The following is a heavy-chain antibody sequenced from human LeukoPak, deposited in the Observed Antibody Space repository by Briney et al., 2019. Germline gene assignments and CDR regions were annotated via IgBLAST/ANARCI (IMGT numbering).Heavy chain of an antibody. Sequence: ASVKVSCKASGYTFTGYYIHWVRQAPGQGLEWMGWISPNSGGTNYAQKFQGRVTMTRDTSISTAYMELSRLRSDDTAVYYCASPRNPINYGGNSGDAFDIWGQGTMVTVSS. CDR2: ISPNSGGT. CDR1: GYTFTGYY. CDR3: ASPRNPINYGGNSGDAFDI. D-gene: IGHD4-23*01. V-gene: IGHV1-2*02. J-gene: IGHJ3*02.